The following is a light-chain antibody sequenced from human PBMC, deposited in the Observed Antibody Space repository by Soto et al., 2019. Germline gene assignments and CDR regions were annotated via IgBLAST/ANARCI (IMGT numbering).Light chain of an antibody. V-gene: IGKV3-15*01. CDR1: QSMRSN. CDR3: QQYDNWPRT. CDR2: GAS. Sequence: EIVMTQSPATLSVSTGARDTLSCRASQSMRSNVAWYQQKPGQAPRLLIYGASTRAAGIPARFSGSGSGTEFTLTITSLQSEDFAVYYCQQYDNWPRTFGQGTKVDI. J-gene: IGKJ1*01.